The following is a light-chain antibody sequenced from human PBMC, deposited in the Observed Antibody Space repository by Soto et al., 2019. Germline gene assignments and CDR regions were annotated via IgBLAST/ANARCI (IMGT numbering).Light chain of an antibody. CDR2: DAF. CDR1: QSIRSW. V-gene: IGKV1-5*01. CDR3: QHYNTYPWT. Sequence: DIQMTQSPSSLSASVGDRVTITCRASQSIRSWLAWYQQKPGKAPKLLIFDAFSLESGVPSRFSGSRSGTEFTLTISSLQPGDFATYYCQHYNTYPWTFGHGTKVDIK. J-gene: IGKJ1*01.